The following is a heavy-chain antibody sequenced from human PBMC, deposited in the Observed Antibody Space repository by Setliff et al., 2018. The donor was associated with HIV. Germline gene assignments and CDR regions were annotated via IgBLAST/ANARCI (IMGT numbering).Heavy chain of an antibody. J-gene: IGHJ4*02. D-gene: IGHD3-16*01. Sequence: GASVKVSCKVSGYTLTELSMHWVRQAPGKGLEWMGGFDPEDGETIYAQKFQGRVTITADESTSTAYMELSSLRSEDTAVYYCARDRGYYFDYWGQGTLVTVSS. V-gene: IGHV1-24*01. CDR3: ARDRGYYFDY. CDR1: GYTLTELS. CDR2: FDPEDGET.